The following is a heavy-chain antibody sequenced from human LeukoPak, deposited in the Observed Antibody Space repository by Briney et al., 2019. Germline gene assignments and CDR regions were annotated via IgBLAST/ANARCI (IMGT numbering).Heavy chain of an antibody. CDR1: GFTFSSYS. D-gene: IGHD4-23*01. Sequence: GGSLRLSCAASGFTFSSYSMNWVRQAPGKGLEWVSSISSSSSYIYYADSVKGRFTISRDNAKNTLYLQMNSLRAEDTAVYYCASPPTTVVTGGYWGQGTLVTVSS. V-gene: IGHV3-21*01. CDR2: ISSSSSYI. CDR3: ASPPTTVVTGGY. J-gene: IGHJ4*02.